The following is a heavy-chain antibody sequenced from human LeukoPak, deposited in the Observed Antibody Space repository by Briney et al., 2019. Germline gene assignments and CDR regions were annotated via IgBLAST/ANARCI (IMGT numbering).Heavy chain of an antibody. CDR1: GCTFTSYD. CDR3: AREVAGAILLYYYGMDV. V-gene: IGHV1-8*01. D-gene: IGHD6-19*01. J-gene: IGHJ6*02. CDR2: MNPNSGNT. Sequence: ASVKVSCKASGCTFTSYDINWVRQATGQGLEWMGWMNPNSGNTGYAQKFQGRVTMTRNTSISTAYMELSSLRSEDTAVYYCAREVAGAILLYYYGMDVWGQGTTVTVSS.